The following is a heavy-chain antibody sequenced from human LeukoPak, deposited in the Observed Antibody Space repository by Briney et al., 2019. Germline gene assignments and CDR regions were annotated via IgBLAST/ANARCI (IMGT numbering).Heavy chain of an antibody. CDR2: IRSKAYGGTT. V-gene: IGHV3-49*04. J-gene: IGHJ4*02. D-gene: IGHD1-26*01. Sequence: GGSLRLSCTASAFSFSNYNMSWVRQAPGKGLEWVGFIRSKAYGGTTEYAASVKGRFTISRDDSKSIAYLQMNSLKTEDTAVYYCTSSSGSYLQAFDYWGQGTLVTVSS. CDR3: TSSSGSYLQAFDY. CDR1: AFSFSNYN.